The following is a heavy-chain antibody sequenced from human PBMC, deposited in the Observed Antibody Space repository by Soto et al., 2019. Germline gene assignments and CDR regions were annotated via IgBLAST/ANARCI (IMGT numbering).Heavy chain of an antibody. Sequence: EVQLVESGGGLVKPGGSLRLSCAASGFTFSNAWMNWVRQAPGKGLEWVGRIKSKTDRGTTDYAAPVKGRFTIARDDSKNTPYLQMNSLKTEDTAVYYCTTDGRDLVGLSGLGRWGQGTLVTVSS. CDR1: GFTFSNAW. D-gene: IGHD2-2*01. CDR2: IKSKTDRGTT. CDR3: TTDGRDLVGLSGLGR. J-gene: IGHJ4*02. V-gene: IGHV3-15*07.